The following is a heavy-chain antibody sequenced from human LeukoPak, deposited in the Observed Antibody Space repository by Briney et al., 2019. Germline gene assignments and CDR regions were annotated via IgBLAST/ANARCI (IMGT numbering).Heavy chain of an antibody. CDR3: TKVRSGSSNWALRVFDY. Sequence: GGSLRLSCAASGFTFSSYSMNWVRRAPGRGLEWVSYISSSSSTIYYADSVKGRFTISRDNAKNSLYLQMNSLRVEDTAVYYCTKVRSGSSNWALRVFDYWGQGALVTVSS. J-gene: IGHJ4*02. CDR1: GFTFSSYS. CDR2: ISSSSSTI. D-gene: IGHD4-11*01. V-gene: IGHV3-48*04.